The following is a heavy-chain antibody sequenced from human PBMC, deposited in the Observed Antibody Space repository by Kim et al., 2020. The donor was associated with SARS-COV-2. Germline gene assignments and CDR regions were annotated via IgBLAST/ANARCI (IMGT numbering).Heavy chain of an antibody. D-gene: IGHD3-3*01. CDR3: ASWSPDREDDY. J-gene: IGHJ4*02. CDR2: IYYSGST. CDR1: GGSISSSSYY. Sequence: SETLSLTCTVSGGSISSSSYYWGWIRQPPGKGLEWIGSIYYSGSTYYNPSLKSRVTISVDTSKNQFSLKLSSVTAADTAVYYCASWSPDREDDYWGQGTLVTVSS. V-gene: IGHV4-39*01.